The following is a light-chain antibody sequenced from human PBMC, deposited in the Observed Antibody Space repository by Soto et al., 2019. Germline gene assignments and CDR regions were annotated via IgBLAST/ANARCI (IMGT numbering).Light chain of an antibody. CDR2: DNN. J-gene: IGLJ3*02. CDR3: QSYDISLSAWV. V-gene: IGLV1-40*01. Sequence: QLVLTQPPSVSGAPGQRVTISCTGSSSNIGTHWPVHWYQQLPRAAPKLLIYDNNNRPSGVPDRFSGSKSGTSASLAITGLQTEDEADYYCQSYDISLSAWVFGGGTKLTVL. CDR1: SSNIGTHWP.